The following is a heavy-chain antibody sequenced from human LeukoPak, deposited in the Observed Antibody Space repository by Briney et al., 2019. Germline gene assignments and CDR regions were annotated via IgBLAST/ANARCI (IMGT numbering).Heavy chain of an antibody. J-gene: IGHJ4*02. CDR2: ISSSSSYT. D-gene: IGHD3-16*02. CDR3: ARGVWGSYRYNDY. Sequence: GGSLRLSCAASGFTFSDYYMSWIRQAPGKGLEWVSYISSSSSYTNYADSVKGRFTISRDNAKNSLYLQMNSLRAEDTAVYYCARGVWGSYRYNDYWGQGTLVTVSS. CDR1: GFTFSDYY. V-gene: IGHV3-11*06.